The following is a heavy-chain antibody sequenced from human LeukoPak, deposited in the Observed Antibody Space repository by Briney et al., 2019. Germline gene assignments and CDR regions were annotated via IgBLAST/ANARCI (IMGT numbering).Heavy chain of an antibody. CDR3: ARVSYYDSSGYSTLDYYYYMDV. CDR1: GFTFSSYS. J-gene: IGHJ6*03. V-gene: IGHV3-21*01. CDR2: ISISSSYI. Sequence: GGSLRLSCAASGFTFSSYSMNWVRQAPGKGLEWVSSISISSSYIYYADSVKGRFTISRDNAKNSLYLQMNSLRAEDTAVYYCARVSYYDSSGYSTLDYYYYMDVWGKGTTVTISS. D-gene: IGHD3-22*01.